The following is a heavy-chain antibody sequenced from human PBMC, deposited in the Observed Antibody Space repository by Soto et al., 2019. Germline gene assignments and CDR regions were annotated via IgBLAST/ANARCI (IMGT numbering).Heavy chain of an antibody. D-gene: IGHD3-22*01. CDR2: INSDGSST. J-gene: IGHJ4*02. CDR1: GFTFSSYW. Sequence: PGGSLRLSCAASGFTFSSYWMYWVRQAPGKGLVWVSRINSDGSSTSYADSVKGRFTISRDNAKNTLYLQMNSLRAEDTAVYYCAIRASYYDSSGYFDYWGQGTLVTVSS. V-gene: IGHV3-74*01. CDR3: AIRASYYDSSGYFDY.